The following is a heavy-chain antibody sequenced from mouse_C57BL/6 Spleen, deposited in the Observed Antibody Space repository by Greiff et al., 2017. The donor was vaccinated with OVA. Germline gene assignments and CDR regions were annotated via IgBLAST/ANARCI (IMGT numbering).Heavy chain of an antibody. CDR3: ARAGDGYLYYMDY. CDR1: GYTFTSYW. V-gene: IGHV1-69*01. D-gene: IGHD2-3*01. J-gene: IGHJ2*01. CDR2: IDPSDSYN. Sequence: QVQLQQPGAELVMPGASVKLSCKASGYTFTSYWMHWVKQRPGQGLEWIGEIDPSDSYNNYNQKFKGKATLTVDKSSSTAYLQLSSLTSEDAAVYYCARAGDGYLYYMDYWGQGTTLTVSS.